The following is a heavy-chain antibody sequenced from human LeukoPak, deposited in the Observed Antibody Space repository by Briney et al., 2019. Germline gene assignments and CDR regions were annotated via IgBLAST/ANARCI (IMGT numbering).Heavy chain of an antibody. J-gene: IGHJ3*02. CDR1: GDSISSYY. CDR2: MYYSGST. D-gene: IGHD6-13*01. V-gene: IGHV4-59*01. Sequence: SETLSLTCTVSGDSISSYYWSWIRQPPGKGLEWIGYMYYSGSTYYNPSLKSRVSISVDTSKNQFSLKLTSVTAADTAVYYCARGGIAAAGIPLLIWGQGTMVTVSS. CDR3: ARGGIAAAGIPLLI.